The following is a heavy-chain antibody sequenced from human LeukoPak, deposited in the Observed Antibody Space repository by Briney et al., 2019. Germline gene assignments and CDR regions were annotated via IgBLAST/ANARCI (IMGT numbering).Heavy chain of an antibody. CDR1: GFTFSSYA. D-gene: IGHD2-2*01. V-gene: IGHV3-23*01. CDR2: ISGSGGST. CDR3: ARVGGIVVLPAAIPRMGLFNV. J-gene: IGHJ6*04. Sequence: GGSLRLSCAASGFTFSSYAVSWVRQAPGKGLEWVSAISGSGGSTYYADSVKGRFTISRDNSKNTLYLQMNSLRAEDTAVYYCARVGGIVVLPAAIPRMGLFNVWGKGTTVTISS.